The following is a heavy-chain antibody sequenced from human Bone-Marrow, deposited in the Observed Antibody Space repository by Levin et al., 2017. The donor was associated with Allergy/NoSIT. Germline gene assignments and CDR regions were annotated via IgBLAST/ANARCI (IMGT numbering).Heavy chain of an antibody. CDR2: ISGSGGST. D-gene: IGHD3-3*01. J-gene: IGHJ4*02. CDR3: AKVVRRYYDFWSGYLDY. V-gene: IGHV3-23*01. CDR1: GFTFSSYA. Sequence: GGSLRLSCAASGFTFSSYAMSWVRQAPGKGLEWVSAISGSGGSTYYADSVKGRFTISRDNSKNTLYLQMNSLRAEDTAVYYCAKVVRRYYDFWSGYLDYWGQGTLVTVSS.